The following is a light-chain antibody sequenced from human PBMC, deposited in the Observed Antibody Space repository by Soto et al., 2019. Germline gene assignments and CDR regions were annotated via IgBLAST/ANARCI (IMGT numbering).Light chain of an antibody. CDR1: QSISNW. J-gene: IGKJ1*01. CDR2: KES. Sequence: DIQMTQSPSTVSASVGDRVTITCRASQSISNWLAWLQQKPGKAPKLLIYKESNLESGVPSRFSGSGSGTEFTLTISSLQPDDFATYYCQQYNSYRAFGQGTKVEIK. V-gene: IGKV1-5*03. CDR3: QQYNSYRA.